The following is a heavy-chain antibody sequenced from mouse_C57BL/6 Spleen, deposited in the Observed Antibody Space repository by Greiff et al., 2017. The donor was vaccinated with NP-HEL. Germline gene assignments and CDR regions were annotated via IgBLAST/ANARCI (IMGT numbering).Heavy chain of an antibody. V-gene: IGHV1-80*01. CDR2: IYPGDGDT. J-gene: IGHJ2*01. D-gene: IGHD2-5*01. CDR3: ARLYSNYVDYFDY. Sequence: QVQLQHSGAELVKPGASVKISCKASGYAFSSYWMNWVKQRPGKGLEWIGQIYPGDGDTNYNGKFKGKATLTADKSSSTAYMQLSSLTSEDSAVYFCARLYSNYVDYFDYWGQGTTLTVSS. CDR1: GYAFSSYW.